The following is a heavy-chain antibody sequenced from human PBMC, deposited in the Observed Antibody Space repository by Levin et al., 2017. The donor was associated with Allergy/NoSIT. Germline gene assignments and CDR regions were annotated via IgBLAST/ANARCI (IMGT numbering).Heavy chain of an antibody. Sequence: ASVKVSCKASGYTFTSYGISWVRQAPGQGLEWMGWISAYNGNTNYAQKLQGRVTMTTDTSTSTAYMELRSLRSDDTAVYYCARGSSPYDKTHYDYDGMDGWGQGTTVTVSS. J-gene: IGHJ6*02. CDR2: ISAYNGNT. CDR1: GYTFTSYG. V-gene: IGHV1-18*01. D-gene: IGHD6-6*01. CDR3: ARGSSPYDKTHYDYDGMDG.